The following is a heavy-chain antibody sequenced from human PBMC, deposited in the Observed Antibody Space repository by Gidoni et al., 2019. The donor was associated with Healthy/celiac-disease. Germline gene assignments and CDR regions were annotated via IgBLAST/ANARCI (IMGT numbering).Heavy chain of an antibody. CDR3: ARGPYGDPSHGDY. V-gene: IGHV4-34*01. J-gene: IGHJ4*02. Sequence: QVQLQQWGAGLLKPSETLSLTCAVYGGSFSGYYWGWIRQPPGKGLEWIGEINHSGSTNYNPSLKSRVTISVDTSKNQFSLKLSSVTAADTAVYYCARGPYGDPSHGDYWGQGTLVTVSS. D-gene: IGHD4-17*01. CDR1: GGSFSGYY. CDR2: INHSGST.